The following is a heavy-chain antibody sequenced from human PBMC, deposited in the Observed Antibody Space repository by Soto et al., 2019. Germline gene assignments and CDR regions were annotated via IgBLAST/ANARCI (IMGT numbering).Heavy chain of an antibody. CDR3: ARVLSSTSVYYYYMDV. Sequence: PGGSLRLSCAASGFTFSSYWMSWVRQAPGKGLEWVANIKQDGSEKYYVDSVKGRFTISRDNAKNSLYLQMNSLRAEDTAVYYCARVLSSTSVYYYYMDVWGKGTTVTVSS. J-gene: IGHJ6*03. CDR2: IKQDGSEK. CDR1: GFTFSSYW. V-gene: IGHV3-7*01. D-gene: IGHD2-2*01.